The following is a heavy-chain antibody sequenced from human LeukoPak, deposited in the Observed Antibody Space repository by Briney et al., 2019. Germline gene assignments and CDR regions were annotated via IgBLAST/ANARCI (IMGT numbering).Heavy chain of an antibody. CDR3: ARGPRYCSGGSCYSKLDY. J-gene: IGHJ4*02. D-gene: IGHD2-15*01. CDR2: MNPNSGNT. V-gene: IGHV1-8*01. CDR1: GYTFTSYD. Sequence: ASVKVSCKASGYTFTSYDINWVRQATGQGLEWMGWMNPNSGNTGYAQKFQGRVTMTRNTSMSTAYMELSSLKSEDTAVYYCARGPRYCSGGSCYSKLDYWGQGTLVTVSS.